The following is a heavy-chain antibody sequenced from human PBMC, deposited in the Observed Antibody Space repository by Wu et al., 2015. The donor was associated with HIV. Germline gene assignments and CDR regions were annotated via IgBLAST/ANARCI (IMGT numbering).Heavy chain of an antibody. J-gene: IGHJ4*02. CDR3: ARVKYYYDSSGPFDY. CDR2: INPNSGGT. V-gene: IGHV1-2*02. CDR1: GYTFSDYY. D-gene: IGHD3-22*01. Sequence: QVQLLQSGAEVKKPGASVKVSCNASGYTFSDYYMHWVRQAPGQGLEWMGWINPNSGGTNYAQKFQGRVTMTRDTSISTAYMELSRLRSDDTAVYYCARVKYYYDSSGPFDYWGQGTLVTVSS.